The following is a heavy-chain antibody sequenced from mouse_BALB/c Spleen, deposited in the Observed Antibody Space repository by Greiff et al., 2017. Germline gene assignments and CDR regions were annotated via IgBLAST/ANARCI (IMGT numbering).Heavy chain of an antibody. CDR2: INPYNDGT. J-gene: IGHJ3*01. CDR3: ARGALVLRGTWFAY. Sequence: EVKLQQSGPELVKPGASVKMSCKASGYTFTSYVMHWVKQKPGQGLEWIGYINPYNDGTKYNEKFKGKATLTSDKSSSTAYMELSSLTSEDSAVYYCARGALVLRGTWFAYWGQGTLVTVSA. D-gene: IGHD3-1*01. V-gene: IGHV1-14*01. CDR1: GYTFTSYV.